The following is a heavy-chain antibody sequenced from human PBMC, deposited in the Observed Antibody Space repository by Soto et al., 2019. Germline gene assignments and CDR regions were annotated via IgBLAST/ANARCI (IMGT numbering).Heavy chain of an antibody. Sequence: PSETLSLTCSVSGGSISGDYYWSWIRQSPEKGLEWIGYIYYSGSSYSNPALQSRLSMSLDTSKNQFSLELRSVTAADTAVYYCARVLVAGSYGMDVWGQGTTVTVSS. D-gene: IGHD6-19*01. J-gene: IGHJ6*02. V-gene: IGHV4-30-4*08. CDR1: GGSISGDYY. CDR3: ARVLVAGSYGMDV. CDR2: IYYSGSS.